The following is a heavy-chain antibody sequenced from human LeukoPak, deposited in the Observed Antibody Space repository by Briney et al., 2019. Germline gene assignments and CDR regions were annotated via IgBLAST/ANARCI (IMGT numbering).Heavy chain of an antibody. CDR2: ISYDGSNK. CDR3: ARDLEEHTYGYCLDY. J-gene: IGHJ4*02. CDR1: GFTYSHYG. Sequence: GGTLRLSCVASGFTYSHYGMNWVRQAPGKGLEWVAVISYDGSNKYYADSVQGRFTISRGNSKNKVYLQMHSLIAEDTAVYYCARDLEEHTYGYCLDYWGQGTLVTVSS. V-gene: IGHV3-30*03. D-gene: IGHD5-18*01.